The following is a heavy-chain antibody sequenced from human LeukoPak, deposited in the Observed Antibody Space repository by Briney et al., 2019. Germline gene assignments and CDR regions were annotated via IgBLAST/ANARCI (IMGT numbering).Heavy chain of an antibody. V-gene: IGHV3-74*01. CDR3: ATANSGPDI. Sequence: PGGSLRLSCAASGFTFSSYWMHWGRQAPGKGLVWVTRISADGSFTLYADSVKGRFTISRDNAKNTLYLQMNSLRAEDTAVYYCATANSGPDIWGQGTTVTVSS. CDR1: GFTFSSYW. CDR2: ISADGSFT. J-gene: IGHJ3*02. D-gene: IGHD1-1*01.